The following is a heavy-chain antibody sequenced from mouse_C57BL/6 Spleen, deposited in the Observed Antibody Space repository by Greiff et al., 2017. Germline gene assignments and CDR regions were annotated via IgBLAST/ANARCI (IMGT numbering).Heavy chain of an antibody. D-gene: IGHD3-2*01. J-gene: IGHJ3*01. CDR1: GFSLTSYG. CDR2: IWGGGST. Sequence: VKLMESGPGLVAPSQSLSITCTVPGFSLTSYGVVWVRQPPGKGLEWLGVIWGGGSTHHNSALMSRLSISKDNSKSQVFLKMNSLQTDDTAMYYCAKRDRGFAYWGKGTLVTVSA. CDR3: AKRDRGFAY. V-gene: IGHV2-9*01.